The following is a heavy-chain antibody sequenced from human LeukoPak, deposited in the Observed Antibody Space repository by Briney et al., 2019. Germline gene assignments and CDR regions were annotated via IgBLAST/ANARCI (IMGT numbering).Heavy chain of an antibody. J-gene: IGHJ4*02. CDR1: GGSISSYY. V-gene: IGHV4-59*01. D-gene: IGHD1-14*01. CDR2: IYYSGST. Sequence: SETLSLTCTVSGGSISSYYWSWIRQPPGKGLEGIGYIYYSGSTNYNPSLKSRVTISVATSKNQSSLKLSSVTAADTAVYYCARGYGSRRGFDYWGQGTLVTVSS. CDR3: ARGYGSRRGFDY.